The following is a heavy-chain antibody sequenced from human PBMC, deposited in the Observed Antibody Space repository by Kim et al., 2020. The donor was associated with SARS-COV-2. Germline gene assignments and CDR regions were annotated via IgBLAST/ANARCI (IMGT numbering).Heavy chain of an antibody. CDR2: IYYSGST. D-gene: IGHD3-9*01. CDR1: GGSISSSSYY. V-gene: IGHV4-39*01. Sequence: SETLSLTCTVSGGSISSSSYYWGWIRQPPGKGLEWIGSIYYSGSTYYNPSLKSRVTISVDTSKNQFSLKLSSVTAADTAVYYCARTESGYDILTGYYRADFDYWGQGTLVTVSS. J-gene: IGHJ4*02. CDR3: ARTESGYDILTGYYRADFDY.